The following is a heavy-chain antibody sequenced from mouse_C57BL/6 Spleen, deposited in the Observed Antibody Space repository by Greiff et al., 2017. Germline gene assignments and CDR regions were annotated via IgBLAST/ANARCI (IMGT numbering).Heavy chain of an antibody. CDR2: ISDGGSYT. CDR3: ARDPGYGYDDYYAMDY. J-gene: IGHJ4*01. CDR1: GFTFSSYA. Sequence: EVQVVESGGGLVKPGGSLKLSCAASGFTFSSYAMSWVRQTPEKRLEWVATISDGGSYTYYPDNVKGRFTNSRDNAKNNLYLQMSHLKSEDTAMYYCARDPGYGYDDYYAMDYWGQGTSVTVSS. V-gene: IGHV5-4*01. D-gene: IGHD2-2*01.